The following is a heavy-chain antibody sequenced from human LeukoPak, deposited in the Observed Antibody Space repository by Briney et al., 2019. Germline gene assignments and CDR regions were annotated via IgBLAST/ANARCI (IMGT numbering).Heavy chain of an antibody. D-gene: IGHD4-17*01. V-gene: IGHV1-69*13. J-gene: IGHJ5*02. Sequence: VASVKVSSTASGATFTIYAISWVRQALGQGLEWIGGIIPIFGTANYAQKFQGRVTITADESTSTAYMELSSLRSEDTAVYYCARVDTVNWFDPWGQGTLVTVSS. CDR3: ARVDTVNWFDP. CDR2: IIPIFGTA. CDR1: GATFTIYA.